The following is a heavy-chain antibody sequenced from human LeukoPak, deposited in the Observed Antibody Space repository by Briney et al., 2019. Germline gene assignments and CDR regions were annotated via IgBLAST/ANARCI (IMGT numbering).Heavy chain of an antibody. V-gene: IGHV3-30-3*01. CDR3: AREILTGYAFDI. CDR2: ISYDGTNK. J-gene: IGHJ3*02. Sequence: GGSLRPSCAASGFTFSTYAMHWVRQAPGKGLEWVAFISYDGTNKYCADSVKGRFTISRDNSKNTLYLQMNSLRAEDTALFYCAREILTGYAFDIWGQGTMVTVSS. CDR1: GFTFSTYA. D-gene: IGHD1-20*01.